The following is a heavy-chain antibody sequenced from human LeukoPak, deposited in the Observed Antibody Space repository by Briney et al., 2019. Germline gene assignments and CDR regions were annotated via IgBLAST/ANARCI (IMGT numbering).Heavy chain of an antibody. Sequence: GSLRLSCAPSGFTFSNAWMSWVRQAPGKGLEWVGRIKSKTDGGTTDYAAPVKGRFTISRDDSKNTLYLQMNSLKTEDTAVYYCTTDLESSGWYYVIGYWGQGTLVTVSS. CDR3: TTDLESSGWYYVIGY. J-gene: IGHJ4*02. D-gene: IGHD6-19*01. CDR2: IKSKTDGGTT. CDR1: GFTFSNAW. V-gene: IGHV3-15*01.